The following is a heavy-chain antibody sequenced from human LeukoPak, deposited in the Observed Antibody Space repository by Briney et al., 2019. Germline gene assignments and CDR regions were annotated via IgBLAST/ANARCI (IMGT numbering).Heavy chain of an antibody. Sequence: GGSLRLSCAASGFTFNTYAMSWVRQAPGKGLEWVSGISGTGDSTYYADSVKGRFTISRGDSKNTLYLQMKSLTAEDTAVYYCAKDASGSYWYYFDYWGQGTLVTVSS. V-gene: IGHV3-23*01. D-gene: IGHD1-26*01. CDR1: GFTFNTYA. CDR3: AKDASGSYWYYFDY. CDR2: ISGTGDST. J-gene: IGHJ4*02.